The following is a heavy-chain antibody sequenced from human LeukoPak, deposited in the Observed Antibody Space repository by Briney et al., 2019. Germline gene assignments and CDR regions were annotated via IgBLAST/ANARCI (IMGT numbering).Heavy chain of an antibody. Sequence: GGSLRLSCAASGFTFSSYGMHWVRQAPGKGLEWVAVISYDGSNKYYADSVKGRFTISSDNSKNTLYLQMNSLRAEDTAVYYCAKEAQGSLMFFVYWGQGTLVTVSS. V-gene: IGHV3-30*18. CDR3: AKEAQGSLMFFVY. J-gene: IGHJ4*02. CDR1: GFTFSSYG. CDR2: ISYDGSNK. D-gene: IGHD2-15*01.